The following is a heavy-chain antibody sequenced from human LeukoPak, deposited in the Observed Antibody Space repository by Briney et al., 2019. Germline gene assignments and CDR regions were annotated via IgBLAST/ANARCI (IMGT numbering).Heavy chain of an antibody. Sequence: GGSLRLSCAVSGFPFSSFGMTWVRQAPGKGLEWVSTISGGGGSTYHADSVKGRFTISRDNSKNTLYLQMNSLRADDTAVYYCAIEGYWGQGTLVTVSS. CDR1: GFPFSSFG. J-gene: IGHJ4*02. CDR3: AIEGY. CDR2: ISGGGGST. V-gene: IGHV3-23*01.